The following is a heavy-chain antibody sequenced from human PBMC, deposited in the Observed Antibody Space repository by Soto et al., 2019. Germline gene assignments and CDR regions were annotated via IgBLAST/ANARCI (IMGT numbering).Heavy chain of an antibody. D-gene: IGHD3-3*01. Sequence: GDSVKEYCKAYGYTFTGYYMHLVRQAPGQGLEWMGWINPNSGGTNYAQKFQGRVTMTRDTSISTAYMELSRLRSDDTAVYYCARDKVTIFGVVMTNYYYYYGMDVWGQGTPVTVSS. CDR3: ARDKVTIFGVVMTNYYYYYGMDV. J-gene: IGHJ6*01. CDR2: INPNSGGT. CDR1: GYTFTGYY. V-gene: IGHV1-2*02.